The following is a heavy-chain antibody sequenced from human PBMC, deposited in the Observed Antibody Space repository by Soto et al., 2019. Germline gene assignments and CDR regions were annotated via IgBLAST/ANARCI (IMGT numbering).Heavy chain of an antibody. CDR1: GYNFAGSW. CDR2: IYPSDSDT. V-gene: IGHV5-51*01. CDR3: ARGGVSTRTFDY. D-gene: IGHD3-3*01. Sequence: PGESLKISCKGSGYNFAGSWIAWVRQMPGKGLELMGIIYPSDSDTRYRPSFQGQVTISADKSISSAYLQWSSLRASDTAMYYCARGGVSTRTFDYWGQGTPVTVSS. J-gene: IGHJ4*02.